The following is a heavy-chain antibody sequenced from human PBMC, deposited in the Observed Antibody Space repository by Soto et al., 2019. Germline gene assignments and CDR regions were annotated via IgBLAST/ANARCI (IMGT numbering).Heavy chain of an antibody. V-gene: IGHV4-59*01. CDR1: GGSISSYY. J-gene: IGHJ4*02. D-gene: IGHD6-13*01. CDR3: ARRYRSSWGYFDY. CDR2: IYYSGST. Sequence: SETLSLTCTVSGGSISSYYWSWIRQPPGKGLEWIGYIYYSGSTNYNPSLKSRVTISVDTSKNQCSLKLSSVTAADTAVYYCARRYRSSWGYFDYWGQGTLVTVSS.